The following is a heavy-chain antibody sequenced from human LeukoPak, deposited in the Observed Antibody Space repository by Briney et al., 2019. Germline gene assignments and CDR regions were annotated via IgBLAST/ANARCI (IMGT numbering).Heavy chain of an antibody. CDR3: AKDPRSPRIAVADSNAGY. V-gene: IGHV3-23*01. Sequence: GGSLRLSCAASGFTFSSYGMSWVRQAPGKGLEWVSAISGSGGSTYYADSVKGRFTISRDNSKNTLYLQMNSLRAEDTAVYYCAKDPRSPRIAVADSNAGYWGQGTLVTVSS. D-gene: IGHD6-19*01. CDR1: GFTFSSYG. CDR2: ISGSGGST. J-gene: IGHJ4*02.